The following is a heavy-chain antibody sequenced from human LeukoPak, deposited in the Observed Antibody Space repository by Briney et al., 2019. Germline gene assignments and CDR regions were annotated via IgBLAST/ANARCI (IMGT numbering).Heavy chain of an antibody. Sequence: ASVKVSCKASGYTFTSYDINWVRQATGQGLEWMGWMNPNSGNTGYAQKFQGRVTMTRNTSISTAYMELSSLRSEDTAVYYCATLRVVVAATKYNWFDPWGQGTLVTVSS. CDR2: MNPNSGNT. J-gene: IGHJ5*02. CDR1: GYTFTSYD. CDR3: ATLRVVVAATKYNWFDP. V-gene: IGHV1-8*01. D-gene: IGHD2-15*01.